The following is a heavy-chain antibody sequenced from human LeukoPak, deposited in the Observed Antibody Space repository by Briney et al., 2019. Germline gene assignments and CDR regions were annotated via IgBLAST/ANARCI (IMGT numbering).Heavy chain of an antibody. J-gene: IGHJ4*02. CDR1: GGSISSYY. CDR2: IYYSGST. V-gene: IGHV4-59*01. Sequence: SETLSLTCTVSGGSISSYYWSWILQPPGKGLEWIGYIYYSGSTNYSPSLKSRVTISVDTSKNQFSLELSSVTAADTAVYYCARDESDYYDSSGYFDYWGQGTLVTVSS. CDR3: ARDESDYYDSSGYFDY. D-gene: IGHD3-22*01.